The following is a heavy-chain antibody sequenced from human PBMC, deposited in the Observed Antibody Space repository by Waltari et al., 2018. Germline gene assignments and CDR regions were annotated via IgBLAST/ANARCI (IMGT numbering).Heavy chain of an antibody. CDR3: ARLPGKHAFDI. J-gene: IGHJ3*02. CDR1: GYSISSGYY. V-gene: IGHV4-38-2*01. Sequence: QVQLQESGPGLVKPSETLSLTCAVSGYSISSGYYWGWIRQPPGKGLEWIGSIYHSGSTYYTPSLKSRVTISVDTSKNQFSLKLSSVTAADTAVYYGARLPGKHAFDIWGQGTMVTVSS. CDR2: IYHSGST.